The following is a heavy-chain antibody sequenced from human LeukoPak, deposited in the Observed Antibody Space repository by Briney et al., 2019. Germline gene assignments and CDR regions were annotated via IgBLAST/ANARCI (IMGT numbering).Heavy chain of an antibody. D-gene: IGHD1-26*01. CDR3: ARDSGSYHELYYFDY. CDR2: ISRAGSYK. J-gene: IGHJ4*02. CDR1: GFTFSSYG. Sequence: GRSLRLSCAASGFTFSSYGMHWVRQAPGKGLEWVSSISRAGSYKHYADSVKGRITIDRDNAKSSLYLQMNSLRADDTAVYYCARDSGSYHELYYFDYWGQGTLVTVSS. V-gene: IGHV3-21*01.